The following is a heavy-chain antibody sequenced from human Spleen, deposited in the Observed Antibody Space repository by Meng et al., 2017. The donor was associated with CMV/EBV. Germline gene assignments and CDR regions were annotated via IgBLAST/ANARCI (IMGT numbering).Heavy chain of an antibody. CDR2: IGTAGDT. CDR3: AKDRDPHYDMGNWFDP. CDR1: GFTFSSYD. D-gene: IGHD3-22*01. Sequence: GESLKISCAASGFTFSSYDMHWVRQATGKGLEWVSAIGTAGDTYYPGSVKGRFTISRDNSRDTLSLQMNSLRPEDTAIYYCAKDRDPHYDMGNWFDPRGQGTLVTVSS. V-gene: IGHV3-13*01. J-gene: IGHJ5*02.